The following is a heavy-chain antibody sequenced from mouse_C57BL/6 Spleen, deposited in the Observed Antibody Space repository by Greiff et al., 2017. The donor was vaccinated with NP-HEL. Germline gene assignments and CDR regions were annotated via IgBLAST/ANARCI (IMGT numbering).Heavy chain of an antibody. D-gene: IGHD3-2*02. Sequence: VQLQESGPELVKPGASVKISCKASGYAFSSSWMNWVKQRPGKGLEWIGRIYPGDGDTNYNGKFKGKATLTADKSSSTAYMQLSSLTSEDSAVYCCARVRAAQATRAMDYWGQGTSVTGSS. V-gene: IGHV1-82*01. J-gene: IGHJ4*01. CDR2: IYPGDGDT. CDR3: ARVRAAQATRAMDY. CDR1: GYAFSSSW.